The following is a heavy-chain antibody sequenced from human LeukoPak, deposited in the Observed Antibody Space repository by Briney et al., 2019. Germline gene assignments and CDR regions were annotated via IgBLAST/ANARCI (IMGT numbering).Heavy chain of an antibody. CDR2: IYTSGST. V-gene: IGHV4-4*07. CDR1: GGSISSYY. J-gene: IGHJ1*01. Sequence: SETLSLTCTVSGGSISSYYWSWIRQPAGKGLEWIGRIYTSGSTNYNPSLKSRVTMSVDTSKNQFSLKLSSVTAADTAVYYCARGGCSSTSCYRYFQHWGQGTLVTVSS. D-gene: IGHD2-2*01. CDR3: ARGGCSSTSCYRYFQH.